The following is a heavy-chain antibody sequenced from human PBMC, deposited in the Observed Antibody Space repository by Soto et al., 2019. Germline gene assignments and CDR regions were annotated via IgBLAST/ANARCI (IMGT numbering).Heavy chain of an antibody. V-gene: IGHV3-74*01. CDR1: GFTLSDYW. CDR3: ARGVRGHYGFDV. CDR2: IKFDGSSA. J-gene: IGHJ3*01. D-gene: IGHD3-10*01. Sequence: GARRLSCVACGFTLSDYWIHWVRQAPGKGLVWVSRIKFDGSSANYADSVKGRFTISRDNARDTVYLQMNSLRAEDTAVYYCARGVRGHYGFDVWGQGTMVTVSS.